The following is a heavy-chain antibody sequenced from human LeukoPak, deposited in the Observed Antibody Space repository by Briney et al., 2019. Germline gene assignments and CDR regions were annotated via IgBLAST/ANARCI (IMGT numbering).Heavy chain of an antibody. J-gene: IGHJ4*02. Sequence: GRSLRLSCAASGFTFSRYGMHWVRQAPGKGLEWVAVISYDGGNKYYADSVKGRFTISRDNSKNTLSLQMNSLRAEDTAVYYCAKDPARGQLGIFDYWGQGVLVTVSS. CDR2: ISYDGGNK. CDR3: AKDPARGQLGIFDY. CDR1: GFTFSRYG. V-gene: IGHV3-30*18. D-gene: IGHD6-6*01.